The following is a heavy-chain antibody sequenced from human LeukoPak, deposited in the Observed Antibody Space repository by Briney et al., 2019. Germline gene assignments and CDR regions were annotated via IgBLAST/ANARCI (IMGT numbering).Heavy chain of an antibody. Sequence: SVKVSCKASGGTFSSYAISWVRQAPGQGLEWMGGIIPIFGTANYAQKFQGRVTITTDESTSTAYMELSSLRSEDTAVYYCARGIGGCDPSFDYWGQGTLVTVSS. CDR1: GGTFSSYA. V-gene: IGHV1-69*05. J-gene: IGHJ4*02. CDR2: IIPIFGTA. CDR3: ARGIGGCDPSFDY. D-gene: IGHD5-12*01.